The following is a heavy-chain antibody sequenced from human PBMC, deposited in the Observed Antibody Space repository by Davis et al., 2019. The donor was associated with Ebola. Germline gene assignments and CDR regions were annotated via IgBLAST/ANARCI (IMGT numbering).Heavy chain of an antibody. Sequence: PSETLSLTCAVYGGSFSGYYWSWIRQPPGKGLEWIGEIKHSGSTNYNPSLKSRVTISVDTSKNQFSLKLSSVTAADTAVYYCARGFRYCSSTSCQPPYYYYYGMDVWGKGTTVTVSS. V-gene: IGHV4-34*01. CDR2: IKHSGST. J-gene: IGHJ6*04. CDR3: ARGFRYCSSTSCQPPYYYYYGMDV. D-gene: IGHD2-2*01. CDR1: GGSFSGYY.